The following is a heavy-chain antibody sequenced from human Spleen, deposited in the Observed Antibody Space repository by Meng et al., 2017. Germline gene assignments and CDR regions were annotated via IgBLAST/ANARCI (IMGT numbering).Heavy chain of an antibody. D-gene: IGHD6-13*01. CDR1: GGSFSDYY. CDR3: ARATAAAAKGRWFDP. J-gene: IGHJ5*02. Sequence: QVQLQQWGAGLLKPSETLSLTCVVSGGSFSDYYWSWIRQPPGKGLEWIGEINHSGSTNYNPSLKSRVTISVDTSKNQFSLKLSSVTAADTAVYYCARATAAAAKGRWFDPWGQGTLVTVSS. CDR2: INHSGST. V-gene: IGHV4-34*01.